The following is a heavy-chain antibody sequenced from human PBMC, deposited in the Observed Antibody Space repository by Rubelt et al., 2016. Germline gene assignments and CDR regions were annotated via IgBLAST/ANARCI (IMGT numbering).Heavy chain of an antibody. CDR2: RSKAYGGTT. D-gene: IGHD7-27*01. CDR3: TRDKGNWGSTGIDP. V-gene: IGHV3-49*02. J-gene: IGHJ5*02. Sequence: RSKAYGGTTEYAASVKGRFTISRDDSKSIAYLQMNSLKTEDTAVYYCTRDKGNWGSTGIDPWGQGTLVTVSS.